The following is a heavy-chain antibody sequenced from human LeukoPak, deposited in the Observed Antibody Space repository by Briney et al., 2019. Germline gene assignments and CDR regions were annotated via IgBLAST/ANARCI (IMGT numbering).Heavy chain of an antibody. D-gene: IGHD6-13*01. J-gene: IGHJ5*02. CDR2: IIPIFGTA. V-gene: IGHV1-69*06. CDR3: AGSGYSSSWYKGRDWFDP. Sequence: SVKVSCKASGGTFSSYAISWVRQAPGQGLEWMGGIIPIFGTANYAQKFQGRVTITADTSTDTAYMELSSLRSEDTAVYYCAGSGYSSSWYKGRDWFDPWGQGTLVTVSS. CDR1: GGTFSSYA.